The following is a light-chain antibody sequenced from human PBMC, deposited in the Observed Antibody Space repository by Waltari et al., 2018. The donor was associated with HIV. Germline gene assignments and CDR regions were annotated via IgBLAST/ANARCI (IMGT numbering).Light chain of an antibody. Sequence: QPASVSGSPGQSITISCTGPTSDFDTFDFVSWYQQSPGRAPKLIIFEVYFRPSGVSQRFSGSKSGDTASLTISALRAEDKADYFCSSYSARGFVAFGGGTKVTVL. CDR3: SSYSARGFVA. J-gene: IGLJ3*02. CDR2: EVY. CDR1: TSDFDTFDF. V-gene: IGLV2-14*01.